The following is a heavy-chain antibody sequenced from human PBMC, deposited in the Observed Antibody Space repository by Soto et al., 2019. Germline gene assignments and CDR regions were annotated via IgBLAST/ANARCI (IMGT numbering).Heavy chain of an antibody. D-gene: IGHD1-26*01. J-gene: IGHJ4*02. CDR2: IYYGWNT. V-gene: IGHV4-31*03. CDR3: ARGVPATSLSGSSYFDP. CDR1: GGSISNGPYY. Sequence: PSETLSLTCTVSGGSISNGPYYWNWVRQHPGKGLEWIGYIYYGWNTNYNPSLSSRVTISADTPKNQFSLKLTSVTAADTAIYYCARGVPATSLSGSSYFDPWCQG.